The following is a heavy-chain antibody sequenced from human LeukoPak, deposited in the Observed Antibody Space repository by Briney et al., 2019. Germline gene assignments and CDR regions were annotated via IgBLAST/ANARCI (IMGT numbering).Heavy chain of an antibody. Sequence: SETLSLTCDVSGFSISSGYHWGWIRQPPGKGLEWIGTIYHSGSTYYNPSLKSRATISVDTSKNQFSLKLSSVTAADTAVYYCARHERFYYYYMDVWGKGTTVTVSS. CDR3: ARHERFYYYYMDV. V-gene: IGHV4-38-2*01. CDR2: IYHSGST. CDR1: GFSISSGYH. J-gene: IGHJ6*03. D-gene: IGHD1-1*01.